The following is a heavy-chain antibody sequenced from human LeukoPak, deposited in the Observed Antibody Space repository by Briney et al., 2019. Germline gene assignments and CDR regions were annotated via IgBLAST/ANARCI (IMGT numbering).Heavy chain of an antibody. D-gene: IGHD3-9*01. Sequence: SETLSLTCTVSGGSINKYYWSWIRQSPGKGLEWLGYVHDSAGTIYNPSLKSRVTISVGTSKAQFSLKVTSVTTADTAVYYCAKGRKDFDTNLGPFDSWGQGILVTVSS. CDR2: VHDSAGT. J-gene: IGHJ4*02. CDR1: GGSINKYY. V-gene: IGHV4-59*01. CDR3: AKGRKDFDTNLGPFDS.